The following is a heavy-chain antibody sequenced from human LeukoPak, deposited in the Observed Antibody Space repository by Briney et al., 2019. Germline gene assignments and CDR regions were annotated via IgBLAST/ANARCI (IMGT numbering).Heavy chain of an antibody. CDR2: IYYSGST. Sequence: SETLSLTCTVSGGSISSSSYYWGWIRQPPGKGLEWIGSIYYSGSTYYNPSLKSRVTISVDTSKNQFSLKLSSVTAADTAVYYCECGGGTYWGQGTLVTVSS. V-gene: IGHV4-39*01. D-gene: IGHD4-23*01. CDR1: GGSISSSSYY. J-gene: IGHJ4*02. CDR3: ECGGGTY.